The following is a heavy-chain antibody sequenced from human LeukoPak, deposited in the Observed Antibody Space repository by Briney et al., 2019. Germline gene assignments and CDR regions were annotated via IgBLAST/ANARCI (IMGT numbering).Heavy chain of an antibody. CDR1: SGFISSYY. CDR3: ARHTRVGELYYYYGMDV. J-gene: IGHJ6*02. V-gene: IGHV4-59*01. Sequence: SETLSLTCSVSSGFISSYYWTWIRQSPGKGLEWIGYIYYTGSTSYNPSLQSRVTISVDTSKNQFSLRLNSVTAADTAVYYCARHTRVGELYYYYGMDVWGQGTTVTVSS. CDR2: IYYTGST. D-gene: IGHD3-10*01.